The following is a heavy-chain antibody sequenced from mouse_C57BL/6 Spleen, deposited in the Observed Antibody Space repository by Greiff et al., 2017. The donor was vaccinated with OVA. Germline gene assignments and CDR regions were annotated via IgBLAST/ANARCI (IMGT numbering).Heavy chain of an antibody. CDR1: GFTFSSYA. D-gene: IGHD6-1*01. V-gene: IGHV5-9-1*02. Sequence: DVMLVESGEGLVKPGGSLKLSCAASGFTFSSYAMSWVRQTPEKRLEWVAYISSGGDYIYYADTVKGRFTISRDNARNTLYLQMSSLKSEDTAMYYCTRAGASYYFDYWGQGTTLTVSS. CDR2: ISSGGDYI. J-gene: IGHJ2*01. CDR3: TRAGASYYFDY.